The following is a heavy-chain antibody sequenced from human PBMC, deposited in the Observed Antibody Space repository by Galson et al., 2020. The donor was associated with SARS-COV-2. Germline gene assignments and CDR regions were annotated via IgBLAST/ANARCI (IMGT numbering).Heavy chain of an antibody. V-gene: IGHV1-3*01. CDR1: GYTFTSYA. CDR3: ARDVRGYDFWSGYPDY. CDR2: INAGNGNT. Sequence: ASVKVSCKASGYTFTSYAMHWVRQAPGQRLEWMGWINAGNGNTKYSQKFQGRVTITRDTFASTAYMELSSLRSEDTAVYYCARDVRGYDFWSGYPDYWGQGTLVTVSS. J-gene: IGHJ4*02. D-gene: IGHD3-3*01.